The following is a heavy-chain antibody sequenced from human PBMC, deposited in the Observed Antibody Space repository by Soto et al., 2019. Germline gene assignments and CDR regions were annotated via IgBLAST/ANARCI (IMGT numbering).Heavy chain of an antibody. V-gene: IGHV3-23*01. CDR3: AKGGRGTYYYYSDMDV. D-gene: IGHD1-1*01. CDR1: GFSFSTYA. Sequence: EVQLLESGGGLVQPGGSLRLSCAASGFSFSTYAMSWVRQAPGKGLEWVSTVGRGDSTFYADSARGRFTITRDNSNNALVLQMNSLRADDAALYFFAKGGRGTYYYYSDMDVWGQGTTVTVS. J-gene: IGHJ6*02. CDR2: VGRGDST.